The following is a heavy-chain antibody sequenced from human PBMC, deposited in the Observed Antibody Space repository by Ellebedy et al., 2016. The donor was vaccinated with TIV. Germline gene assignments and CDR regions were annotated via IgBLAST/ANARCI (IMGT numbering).Heavy chain of an antibody. V-gene: IGHV1-69*10. Sequence: AASVKVSCKASGYTFATYAMHWVRQAPGQGLEWMGGIIPILGIANYAQNFQGRATITADKSTSTAYMELSSLRSEDTALFDCARGQGHDSSGYYYSYYFHYWGQGTLVTVSS. CDR2: IIPILGIA. J-gene: IGHJ4*02. CDR3: ARGQGHDSSGYYYSYYFHY. CDR1: GYTFATYA. D-gene: IGHD3-22*01.